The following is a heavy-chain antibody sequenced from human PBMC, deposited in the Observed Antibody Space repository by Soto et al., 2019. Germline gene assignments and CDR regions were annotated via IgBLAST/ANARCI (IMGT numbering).Heavy chain of an antibody. J-gene: IGHJ6*02. CDR2: IYYSGST. CDR3: ARVDTARYYYYGMDV. V-gene: IGHV4-30-4*01. CDR1: GGSISSGDYY. D-gene: IGHD5-18*01. Sequence: KPSETLSLTCTVSGGSISSGDYYWSWIRQPPGKGLEWIGYIYYSGSTYYNPSLKSRVTISVDTSKNQFSLKLSSVTAADTAVYYCARVDTARYYYYGMDVWGQGTTVTVSS.